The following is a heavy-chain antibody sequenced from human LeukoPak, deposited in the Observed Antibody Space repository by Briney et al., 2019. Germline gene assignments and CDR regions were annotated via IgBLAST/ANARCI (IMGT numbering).Heavy chain of an antibody. CDR2: INHSGST. J-gene: IGHJ4*02. V-gene: IGHV4-34*01. Sequence: SETLSLTCAVYGGSFSGYYWSWIRQPPGKGLEWIGEINHSGSTNYNPSLKSRVTISVDTSKNQFSLKLSSVTAADTAVYYCARRRDYGSGSYQQFDYWGQGTLVTVSS. D-gene: IGHD3-10*01. CDR1: GGSFSGYY. CDR3: ARRRDYGSGSYQQFDY.